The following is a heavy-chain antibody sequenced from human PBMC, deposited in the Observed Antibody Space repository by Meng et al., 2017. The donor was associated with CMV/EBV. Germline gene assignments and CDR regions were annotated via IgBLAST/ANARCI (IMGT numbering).Heavy chain of an antibody. CDR2: IQVIGHT. Sequence: QEPIQESGPGLLKPSESLSLTCIVSGASIKNYNWNWVRQPAGQGLEWIGLIQVIGHTVYNPSLKSRVTVSLDASKSQFSLTLNSVTAADTATYYCAGSRPGGGACDYWGQGILVTVSS. V-gene: IGHV4-4*07. CDR3: AGSRPGGGACDY. J-gene: IGHJ4*02. CDR1: GASIKNYN. D-gene: IGHD3-16*01.